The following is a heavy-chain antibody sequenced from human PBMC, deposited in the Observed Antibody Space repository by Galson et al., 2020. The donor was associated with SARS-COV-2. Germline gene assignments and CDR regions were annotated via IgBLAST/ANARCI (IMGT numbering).Heavy chain of an antibody. CDR3: ARDRRYSGWDGHDAFDI. V-gene: IGHV4-39*06. J-gene: IGHJ3*02. D-gene: IGHD6-19*01. CDR2: IFQSGDT. CDR1: GGSIRSSSYY. Sequence: SETLSLTCTVSGGSIRSSSYYWGWVRQPPGKGLEWIGSIFQSGDTYSSPSLKSRITMSVDTSKNLFALNVRSVTAADTALYYCARDRRYSGWDGHDAFDIWGQGTMVTVSS.